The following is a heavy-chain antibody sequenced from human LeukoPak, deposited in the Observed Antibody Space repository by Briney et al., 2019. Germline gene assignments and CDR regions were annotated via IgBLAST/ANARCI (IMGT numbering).Heavy chain of an antibody. J-gene: IGHJ5*02. CDR3: AREVTIFGVVTA. Sequence: ASVKVSCKASGYTFTGYYIHWVRQAPGQGLEWMGWISPDSGGTNYAQKSQGRVTMTGDTSISTAYMELSRLRSDDTAVYYCAREVTIFGVVTAWGQGTLVTVSS. D-gene: IGHD3-3*01. CDR1: GYTFTGYY. V-gene: IGHV1-2*02. CDR2: ISPDSGGT.